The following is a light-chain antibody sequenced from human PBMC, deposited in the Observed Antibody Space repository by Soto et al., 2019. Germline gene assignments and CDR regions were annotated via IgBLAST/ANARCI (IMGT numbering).Light chain of an antibody. Sequence: DNQLTQSPSTLYASVGDRVTITCRASKSISSWLAWYQQKPGKAPNLLIYKTSNLESGLPSSFSGSGSGTEFTLTISSVQPDDFATYYCQYYNDYCWTFGQGTKVEIK. CDR1: KSISSW. CDR3: QYYNDYCWT. J-gene: IGKJ1*01. CDR2: KTS. V-gene: IGKV1-5*03.